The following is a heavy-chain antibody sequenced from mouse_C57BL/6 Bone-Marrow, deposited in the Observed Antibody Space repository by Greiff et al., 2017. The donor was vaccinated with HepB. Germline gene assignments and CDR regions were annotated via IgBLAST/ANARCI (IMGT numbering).Heavy chain of an antibody. D-gene: IGHD1-1*01. CDR2: IWSGGST. J-gene: IGHJ2*01. CDR3: ARNGRTTLVFDD. CDR1: GFSLTSYG. V-gene: IGHV2-2*01. Sequence: VKVVESGPGLVQPSQSLSITCTVSGFSLTSYGVHWVRQSPGKGLEWLGVIWSGGSTDYNAAFLSRLSISKDNSKGQVFFKMNSLQADDTAIYYCARNGRTTLVFDDWGQGTTLTVSS.